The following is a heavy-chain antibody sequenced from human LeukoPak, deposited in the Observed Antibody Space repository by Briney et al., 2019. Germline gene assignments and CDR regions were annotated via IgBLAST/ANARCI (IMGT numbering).Heavy chain of an antibody. Sequence: AGGSLRLSCAASGFTFSSYGMHWVRQAPGKGLEWVAVIWYDGSNKYYADSVKGRFTISRDNSKNTLYLQMNSLRAEDTAVYYCARAGYSSGRPRAYYYYGMDVWGQGTTVTVSS. CDR1: GFTFSSYG. V-gene: IGHV3-33*01. D-gene: IGHD6-19*01. J-gene: IGHJ6*02. CDR2: IWYDGSNK. CDR3: ARAGYSSGRPRAYYYYGMDV.